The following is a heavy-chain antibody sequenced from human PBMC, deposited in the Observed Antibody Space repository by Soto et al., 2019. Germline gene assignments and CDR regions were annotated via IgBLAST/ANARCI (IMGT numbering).Heavy chain of an antibody. V-gene: IGHV4-34*01. CDR3: ARGRPPMVRGVRLDY. CDR1: GGSFSGYY. D-gene: IGHD3-10*01. Sequence: QVQLQQWGAGLLKPSETLSLTCAVYGGSFSGYYWSWIRQPPGKGLEWIGEINHSGSTNYNPSLKRRVTISVDTSTNQFSLKLSSVTAADTAVYYCARGRPPMVRGVRLDYWGQGTLVTVSS. J-gene: IGHJ4*02. CDR2: INHSGST.